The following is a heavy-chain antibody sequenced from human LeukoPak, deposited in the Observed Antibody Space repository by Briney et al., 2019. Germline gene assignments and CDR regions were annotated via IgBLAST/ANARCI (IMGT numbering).Heavy chain of an antibody. CDR1: GFTFSSYA. V-gene: IGHV3-23*01. D-gene: IGHD7-27*01. J-gene: IGHJ4*02. CDR3: AKGSGLTGTFFDY. Sequence: GGSLRLSCAASGFTFSSYAMSWVRQAPGRGLEWVSTISGSGGSTYYADSVKGRFTISRDNSKNTLYLQMNSLRAEDTAIYYCAKGSGLTGTFFDYWGQGTLVTVSS. CDR2: ISGSGGST.